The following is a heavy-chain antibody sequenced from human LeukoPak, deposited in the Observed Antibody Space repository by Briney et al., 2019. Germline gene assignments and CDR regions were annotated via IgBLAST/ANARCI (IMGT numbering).Heavy chain of an antibody. CDR2: LTNSGSNT. D-gene: IGHD2-21*01. Sequence: PGGSLRLSCAASGFTFSSYAMSWVRQAPGQGLEWVSSLTNSGSNTYYADSVTGRFTISRDNSKNTLYLQMNSLRAEDTAVYYCAKSVVVGRVFPGLDYWGQGTLVTVSS. V-gene: IGHV3-23*01. CDR3: AKSVVVGRVFPGLDY. CDR1: GFTFSSYA. J-gene: IGHJ4*02.